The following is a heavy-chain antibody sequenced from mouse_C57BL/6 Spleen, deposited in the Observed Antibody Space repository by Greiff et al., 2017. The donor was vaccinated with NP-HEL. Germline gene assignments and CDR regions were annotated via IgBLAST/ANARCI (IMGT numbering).Heavy chain of an antibody. CDR3: ARSRGYYGSSYWYFDV. D-gene: IGHD1-1*01. J-gene: IGHJ1*03. V-gene: IGHV1-55*01. CDR1: GYTFTSYW. Sequence: QVQLQQPGAELVKPGASVKMSCKASGYTFTSYWITWVKQRPGQGLEWIGDIYPGSGSTNYNEKFKSKATLTVDTSSITAYMQLSSLTSEDSAVYYCARSRGYYGSSYWYFDVWGTGTTVTVSS. CDR2: IYPGSGST.